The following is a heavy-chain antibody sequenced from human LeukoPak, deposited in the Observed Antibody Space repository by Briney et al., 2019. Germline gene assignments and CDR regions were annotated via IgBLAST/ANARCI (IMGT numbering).Heavy chain of an antibody. CDR3: ARLIMNAFDI. Sequence: PGGSLRLSCAASGFTFSSYSMNWVRQAPGKGLEWVSSISSGSSYIYYADSLKGRFTISRDNAKNSLYLQMNSLRAEDTAVYYCARLIMNAFDIWGQGTMVTVSS. J-gene: IGHJ3*02. V-gene: IGHV3-21*01. D-gene: IGHD3-16*01. CDR1: GFTFSSYS. CDR2: ISSGSSYI.